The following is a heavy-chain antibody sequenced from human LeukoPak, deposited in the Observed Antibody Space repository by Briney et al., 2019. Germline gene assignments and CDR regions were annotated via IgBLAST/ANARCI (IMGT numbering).Heavy chain of an antibody. CDR2: ISAYNGNT. Sequence: ASVKVSCKASGYTFTSYGISWVRQAPGQGLEWMGWISAYNGNTNYAQKLQGRVTMTTDTSTSTAYMELRSLRSDDTAVYYCASDLSRQSSGYFFNWGQGTLVTVSS. CDR3: ASDLSRQSSGYFFN. V-gene: IGHV1-18*01. J-gene: IGHJ4*02. CDR1: GYTFTSYG. D-gene: IGHD3-22*01.